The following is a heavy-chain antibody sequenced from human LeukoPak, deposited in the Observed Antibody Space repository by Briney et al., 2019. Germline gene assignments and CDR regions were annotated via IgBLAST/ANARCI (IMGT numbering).Heavy chain of an antibody. Sequence: SGGSLRLSCAASGFTFSTYWMSWVRQAPGKGLEWVANIKQDGSDIYYVDSVKGRFTISRDNAKNTLYLQMNSLRAEDTAVYYCAKGIFWGSYRMDYFDYWGQGTLVTVSS. CDR1: GFTFSTYW. J-gene: IGHJ4*02. CDR3: AKGIFWGSYRMDYFDY. V-gene: IGHV3-7*03. D-gene: IGHD3-16*02. CDR2: IKQDGSDI.